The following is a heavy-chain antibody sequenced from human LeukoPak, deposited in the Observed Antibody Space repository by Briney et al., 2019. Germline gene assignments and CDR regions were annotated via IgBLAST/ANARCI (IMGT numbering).Heavy chain of an antibody. J-gene: IGHJ3*02. CDR2: ITISGSTI. Sequence: GGSLRLSCAASGFTFTSYEMNWVRQAPGKGLEGVSYITISGSTIYYADSVKGRFTISRDNAKNSLFLQMNSLRAEDTAVYYCARTGGSSGYYDAFDIWGQGTMVTVSS. CDR3: ARTGGSSGYYDAFDI. D-gene: IGHD3-22*01. V-gene: IGHV3-48*03. CDR1: GFTFTSYE.